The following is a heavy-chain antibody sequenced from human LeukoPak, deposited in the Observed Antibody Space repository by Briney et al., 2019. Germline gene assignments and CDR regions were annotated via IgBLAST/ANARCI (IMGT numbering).Heavy chain of an antibody. Sequence: GGSLRLPCAASGFTFSSYAMSWVRQAPGKGLEWVSAISGSGGSTYYADSVKGRFTISRDNSKNTLYLQMNSLRAEDTAVYYCAKDVRYDSSGYWVYWGQGTLVTVSS. D-gene: IGHD3-22*01. CDR3: AKDVRYDSSGYWVY. V-gene: IGHV3-23*01. CDR2: ISGSGGST. CDR1: GFTFSSYA. J-gene: IGHJ4*02.